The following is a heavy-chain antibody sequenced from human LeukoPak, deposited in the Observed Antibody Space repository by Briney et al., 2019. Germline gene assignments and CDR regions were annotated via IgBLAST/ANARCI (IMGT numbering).Heavy chain of an antibody. V-gene: IGHV4-34*01. CDR3: ARGGSSSWYGWFDP. Sequence: PSETLSLTCAVYGGSFSGYYWSWIRQPPGRGLEWIGEINHSGSTNYNPSLKSRVTISVDTSKNQFSLKLSSVTAADTAVYYCARGGSSSWYGWFDPWGQGTLVTVSS. CDR2: INHSGST. J-gene: IGHJ5*02. D-gene: IGHD6-13*01. CDR1: GGSFSGYY.